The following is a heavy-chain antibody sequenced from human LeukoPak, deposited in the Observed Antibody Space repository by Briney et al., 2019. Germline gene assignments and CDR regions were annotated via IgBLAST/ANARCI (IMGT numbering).Heavy chain of an antibody. V-gene: IGHV4-39*07. CDR2: IYYSGST. Sequence: PSETLSLTCTVSGGSISSSSYYWGWIRQPPGKGLEWIGSIYYSGSTYYNPSLKSRVTMSVDTSKNQFSLKLSSVTAADTALYYCAREFYTSGSYYFDHWGQGTLVTVSS. J-gene: IGHJ5*02. CDR3: AREFYTSGSYYFDH. CDR1: GGSISSSSYY. D-gene: IGHD3-10*01.